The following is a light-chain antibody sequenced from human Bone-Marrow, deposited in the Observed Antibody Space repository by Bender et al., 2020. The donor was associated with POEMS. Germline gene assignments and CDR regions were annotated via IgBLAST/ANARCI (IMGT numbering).Light chain of an antibody. CDR3: SSYGGNDNYV. CDR2: DVS. CDR1: ISDVGGYDY. Sequence: QSALTQPRSVSGSPGQSVTISCTGTISDVGGYDYVSWYQQHSGKAPKLMIYDVSKRPSGVPDRFSASKSGNTASLIISGLQADDEADYYCSSYGGNDNYVFGTGTKVAVL. V-gene: IGLV2-11*01. J-gene: IGLJ1*01.